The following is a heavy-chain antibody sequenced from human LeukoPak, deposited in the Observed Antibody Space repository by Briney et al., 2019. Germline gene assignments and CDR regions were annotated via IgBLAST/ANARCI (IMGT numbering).Heavy chain of an antibody. CDR1: GFTFSSYG. CDR2: IRNGGSDK. D-gene: IGHD3-10*01. CDR3: ANEWLHVSGSYKANN. V-gene: IGHV3-30*02. J-gene: IGHJ4*02. Sequence: PGGSLRLSCAASGFTFSSYGMHWVRQAPGKGLEWAAFIRNGGSDKYHADSVKGRFTISRDNSKNTLYLQMNSLRTEDTAVYYCANEWLHVSGSYKANNWGQGTLVTVSS.